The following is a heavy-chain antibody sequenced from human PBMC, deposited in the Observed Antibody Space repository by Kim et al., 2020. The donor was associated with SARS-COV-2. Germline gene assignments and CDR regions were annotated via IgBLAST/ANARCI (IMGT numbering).Heavy chain of an antibody. CDR3: ARWPVAAQTRVSGGDV. Sequence: SETLSLTCAVYGGSFSGYYWSWIRQPPGKGLEWIGEINHSGSTNYNPSLKSRVTISVDTSKNQFSLKLSSVTAADTAVYYCARWPVAAQTRVSGGDVWGQGTTVTVSS. V-gene: IGHV4-34*01. J-gene: IGHJ6*02. D-gene: IGHD2-15*01. CDR1: GGSFSGYY. CDR2: INHSGST.